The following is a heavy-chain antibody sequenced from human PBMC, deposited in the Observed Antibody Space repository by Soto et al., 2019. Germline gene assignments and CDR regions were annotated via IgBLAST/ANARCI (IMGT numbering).Heavy chain of an antibody. CDR1: GYSFTSYW. J-gene: IGHJ6*02. CDR2: IYPGDSDT. V-gene: IGHV5-51*01. D-gene: IGHD3-3*01. Sequence: PGESLKISCKGSGYSFTSYWIGWVRQMPGKGLEWMGIIYPGDSDTRYSPSFQGQVTISADKSISTAYLQWSSLKASDTAMYYCARRSYDFWSGYYIGDYYGMDVWGQGTTVTVSS. CDR3: ARRSYDFWSGYYIGDYYGMDV.